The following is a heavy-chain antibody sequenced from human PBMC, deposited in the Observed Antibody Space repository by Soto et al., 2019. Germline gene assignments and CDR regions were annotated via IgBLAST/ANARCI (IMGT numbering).Heavy chain of an antibody. J-gene: IGHJ6*03. V-gene: IGHV3-48*01. CDR3: ARAIFYYYYYMDV. CDR2: ISSSSSTI. CDR1: GFTFSSYS. Sequence: GGSLRLSCAASGFTFSSYSMNWVRQAPGKGLEWVSYISSSSSTIYYADSVKGRFTISRDNAKNSLYLQMNSLRAEDTAVYYCARAIFYYYYYMDVWGKGTTVTVSS.